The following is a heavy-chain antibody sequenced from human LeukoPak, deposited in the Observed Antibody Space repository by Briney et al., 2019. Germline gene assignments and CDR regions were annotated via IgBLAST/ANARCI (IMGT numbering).Heavy chain of an antibody. CDR1: GFPFSVYE. Sequence: SLKISCAVSGFPFSVYEMNWVRQAPGKGLEWVSNIGSSGTTIYYADSVRGRFSISRDNAKSSLYLQMNSLRVEDTAVYYCALLAVASDFDYWGQGALVTVSS. CDR2: IGSSGTTI. J-gene: IGHJ4*02. V-gene: IGHV3-48*03. D-gene: IGHD6-19*01. CDR3: ALLAVASDFDY.